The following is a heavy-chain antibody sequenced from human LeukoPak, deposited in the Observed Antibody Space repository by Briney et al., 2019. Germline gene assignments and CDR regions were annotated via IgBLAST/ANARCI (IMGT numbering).Heavy chain of an antibody. CDR2: INSDGSEG. V-gene: IGHV3-7*03. D-gene: IGHD6-6*01. J-gene: IGHJ3*01. CDR1: GFTFSGFW. CDR3: ARSSYSSSSSV. Sequence: GGSLRLSCAVSGFTFSGFWMSWSRQAPGQGLEWVASINSDGSEGYYADVVKGRFTISRDNAKNSLYLQINSLRAEDTAVYYCARSSYSSSSSVWGQGTMVTVSS.